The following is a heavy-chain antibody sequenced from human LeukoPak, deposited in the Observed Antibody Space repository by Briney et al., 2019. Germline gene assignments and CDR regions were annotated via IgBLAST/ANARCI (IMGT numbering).Heavy chain of an antibody. CDR2: INSDGSST. V-gene: IGHV3-74*01. Sequence: GGSLRLSCAASGFTFSNYWMHWVRQAPGKGLVWVSRINSDGSSTRYADFVKGRFTISRDNAKNTLFLQMNSLRAEDTAVYYCARVGWELDYYSYYMDVWGKGTTVTISS. CDR3: ARVGWELDYYSYYMDV. D-gene: IGHD1-26*01. CDR1: GFTFSNYW. J-gene: IGHJ6*03.